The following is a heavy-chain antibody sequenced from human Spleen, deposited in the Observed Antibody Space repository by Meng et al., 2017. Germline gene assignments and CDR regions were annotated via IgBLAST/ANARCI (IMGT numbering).Heavy chain of an antibody. CDR1: GGSISSSSYY. D-gene: IGHD3-22*01. Sequence: LRLSCTVSGGSISSSSYYWSWIRQPAGKGLEWIGRIYTSGSTNYNPSLKSRVTISVDTSKNQFSLKLSSVTAADTAVYYCARDREPYYYDSSGYFDYWGQGTLVTVSS. V-gene: IGHV4-61*02. CDR2: IYTSGST. J-gene: IGHJ4*02. CDR3: ARDREPYYYDSSGYFDY.